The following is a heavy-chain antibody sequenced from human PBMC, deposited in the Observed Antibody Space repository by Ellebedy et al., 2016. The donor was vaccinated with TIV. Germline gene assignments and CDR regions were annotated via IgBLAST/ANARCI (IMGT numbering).Heavy chain of an antibody. CDR3: ARVLQWLAKTSYYYGMDV. J-gene: IGHJ6*02. CDR2: ISAYNGNT. V-gene: IGHV1-18*04. D-gene: IGHD6-19*01. Sequence: AASVKVSCKASGYTFTSYGISWVRQAPGQGLEWMGWISAYNGNTNYAQKLQGRVTMTTDTSTSTAYMELRSLRSDDTAVYYCARVLQWLAKTSYYYGMDVWGQGTTVTVSS. CDR1: GYTFTSYG.